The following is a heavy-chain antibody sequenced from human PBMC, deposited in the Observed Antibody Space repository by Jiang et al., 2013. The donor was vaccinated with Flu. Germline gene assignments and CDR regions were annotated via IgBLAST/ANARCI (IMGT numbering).Heavy chain of an antibody. CDR1: GFTFSSYG. CDR2: ISYDGSEK. V-gene: IGHV3-30-3*01. CDR3: AREFLSYAVDY. D-gene: IGHD3-16*01. Sequence: LVESGGGVVQPGRSLRLSCVASGFTFSSYGIHWLRHSPGKGLEWVAVISYDGSEKYFADSVKGRFTISRDASKKTVFLQMNSLRVEDTSVYFCAREFLSYAVDYWGQGTQVTVSS. J-gene: IGHJ4*02.